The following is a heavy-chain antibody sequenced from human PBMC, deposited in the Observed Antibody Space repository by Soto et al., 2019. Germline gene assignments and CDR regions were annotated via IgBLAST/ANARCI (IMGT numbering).Heavy chain of an antibody. V-gene: IGHV1-18*01. D-gene: IGHD2-8*01. Sequence: ASVKISCKASGYTFTRYGISWVRQAPGQGLEWMGWISGYNGDTNYAQKFQGRVSMTIDTSTTTAYMELRSLTSDDTAVYYCAKNGQPPYYYYGLDVWG. CDR1: GYTFTRYG. CDR2: ISGYNGDT. CDR3: AKNGQPPYYYYGLDV. J-gene: IGHJ6*02.